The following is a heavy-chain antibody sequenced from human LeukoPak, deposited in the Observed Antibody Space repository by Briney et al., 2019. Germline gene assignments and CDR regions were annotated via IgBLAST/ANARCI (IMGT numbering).Heavy chain of an antibody. D-gene: IGHD4-17*01. CDR2: IIPILGIA. Sequence: SVKVSCKASGGTFSSYAISWVRQAPGQGLEWMGRIIPILGIANYAQKLQGRVTMTTDTSTSTAYMELRSLRSDDTAVYYCARDGFSVTTAVDYWGQGTLVTVSS. CDR1: GGTFSSYA. J-gene: IGHJ4*02. CDR3: ARDGFSVTTAVDY. V-gene: IGHV1-69*04.